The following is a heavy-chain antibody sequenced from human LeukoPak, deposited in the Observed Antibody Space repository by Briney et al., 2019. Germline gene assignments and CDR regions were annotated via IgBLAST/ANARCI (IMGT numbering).Heavy chain of an antibody. CDR2: ISGSGGTT. V-gene: IGHV3-23*01. Sequence: GGSLRLSCAASGFTFRSYAMSWVRQAPGKGLYWVSSISGSGGTTFYADSVKGRFTISRDNSKNTLYLQMNSLRAEDTAVYYCAEDITVPNWGVFDYWGQGILVTVSS. CDR3: AEDITVPNWGVFDY. CDR1: GFTFRSYA. D-gene: IGHD7-27*01. J-gene: IGHJ4*02.